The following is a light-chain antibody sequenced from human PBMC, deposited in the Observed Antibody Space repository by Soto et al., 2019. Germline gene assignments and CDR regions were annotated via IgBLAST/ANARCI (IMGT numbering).Light chain of an antibody. V-gene: IGKV3-15*01. J-gene: IGKJ4*01. Sequence: EIVMTQSPGTLSVSPGGRATLSCRASQSVSSNLAWYQQKPGQAPRLLIYAASTRATAIPARFSGSGSGTEFTLTISSLQSEDFAVYYCQQYNNWPLTFGGGTKVEIK. CDR1: QSVSSN. CDR2: AAS. CDR3: QQYNNWPLT.